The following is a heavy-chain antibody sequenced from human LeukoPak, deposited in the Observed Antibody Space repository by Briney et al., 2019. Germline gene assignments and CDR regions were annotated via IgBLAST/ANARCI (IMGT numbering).Heavy chain of an antibody. V-gene: IGHV4-39*07. CDR2: IYYSGST. Sequence: PSETLSLTCTVSGGSISSSSYYWGWIRQPPGKGLEWIGSIYYSGSTYYNPSLKSRVTMSVDTSKNQFSLKLSSVTAADTAVYYCAREATGYSSSWMVSEYFQHWGQGTLVTVSS. CDR1: GGSISSSSYY. J-gene: IGHJ1*01. D-gene: IGHD6-13*01. CDR3: AREATGYSSSWMVSEYFQH.